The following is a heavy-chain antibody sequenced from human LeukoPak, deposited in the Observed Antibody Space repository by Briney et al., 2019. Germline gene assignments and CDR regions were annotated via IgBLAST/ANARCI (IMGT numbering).Heavy chain of an antibody. CDR3: ARAGYQLLSNDAFDI. CDR2: IIPIFGTA. Sequence: SVKVSCKASGGTFSSYAISWVRQAPGHGLEWMGGIIPIFGTANYAQKFQGRVTITADESTSTAYMELSSLRSEDTAVYYCARAGYQLLSNDAFDIWGQGTMVTVSS. V-gene: IGHV1-69*01. CDR1: GGTFSSYA. J-gene: IGHJ3*02. D-gene: IGHD2-2*01.